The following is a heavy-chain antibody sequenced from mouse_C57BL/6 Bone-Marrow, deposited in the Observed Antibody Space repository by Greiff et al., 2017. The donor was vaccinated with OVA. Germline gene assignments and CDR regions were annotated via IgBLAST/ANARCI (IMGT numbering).Heavy chain of an antibody. CDR1: GYTFTDYE. CDR3: TNYSSGYPWFAY. D-gene: IGHD3-2*02. Sequence: VLLVESGAELVRPGASVTLSCKASGYTFTDYEMHWVKQTPVHGLEWIGAIDPDTGGTAYNQKFKGKAILTADKSSSTAYMELRSLTSEDSAVYYCTNYSSGYPWFAYWGQGTLVTVSA. J-gene: IGHJ3*01. CDR2: IDPDTGGT. V-gene: IGHV1-15*01.